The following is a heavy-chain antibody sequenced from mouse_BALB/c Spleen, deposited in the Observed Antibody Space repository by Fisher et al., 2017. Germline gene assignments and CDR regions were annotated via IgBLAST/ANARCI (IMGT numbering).Heavy chain of an antibody. D-gene: IGHD1-1*01. V-gene: IGHV5-4*02. CDR3: ARSVYGPSMDY. J-gene: IGHJ4*01. Sequence: RFTISRDNAKNNLYLQMSSLKSEDTAMYYCARSVYGPSMDYWGQGTSVTVSS.